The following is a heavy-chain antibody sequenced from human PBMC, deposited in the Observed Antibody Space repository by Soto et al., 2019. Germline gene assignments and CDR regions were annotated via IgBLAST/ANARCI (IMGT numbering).Heavy chain of an antibody. Sequence: ASVKVSCKASGYTFTSYGISWVRQAPGQGLEWMGWISAYNGNTNYAQKFQGRVTITADESTSTAYMELSSLRSEDTAVYYCARSPRNSGAFDIWGQGTMVT. J-gene: IGHJ3*02. CDR3: ARSPRNSGAFDI. V-gene: IGHV1-18*01. D-gene: IGHD1-7*01. CDR2: ISAYNGNT. CDR1: GYTFTSYG.